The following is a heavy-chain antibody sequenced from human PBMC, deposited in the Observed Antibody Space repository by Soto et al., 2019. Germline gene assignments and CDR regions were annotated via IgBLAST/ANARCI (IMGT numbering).Heavy chain of an antibody. J-gene: IGHJ5*02. Sequence: SETLSLTCAVYGGSFSGYYWSWIRQPPGKGLEWIGEINHSGSTNYNPSLKSRVTISVDTSKNQFSLKLSSVAAADTAVYYCARSSASIFGVVIGDNWFDPWGQGTLVTVSS. D-gene: IGHD3-3*01. V-gene: IGHV4-34*01. CDR1: GGSFSGYY. CDR3: ARSSASIFGVVIGDNWFDP. CDR2: INHSGST.